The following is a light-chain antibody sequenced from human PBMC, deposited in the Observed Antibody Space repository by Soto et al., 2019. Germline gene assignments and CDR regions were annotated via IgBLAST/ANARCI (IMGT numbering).Light chain of an antibody. Sequence: QSVLTQPPSVSGAPGQTITISCTGSSSNLGAAYDVHWYQQLRGTAPKLLIYGNNRRPSGVPDRFSGSKSGTSASLAITGLQAADEADYYCQSYDISLSASVFGGGTQLTVL. CDR3: QSYDISLSASV. J-gene: IGLJ3*02. CDR2: GNN. CDR1: SSNLGAAYD. V-gene: IGLV1-40*01.